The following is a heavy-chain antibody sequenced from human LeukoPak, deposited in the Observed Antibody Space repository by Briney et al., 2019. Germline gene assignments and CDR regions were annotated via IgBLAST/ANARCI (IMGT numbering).Heavy chain of an antibody. CDR3: AKGYRLFTVTTEAAFDI. D-gene: IGHD4-17*01. CDR1: GFTFGDYA. J-gene: IGHJ3*02. CDR2: ISWNSGTI. Sequence: GGSLRLSCAASGFTFGDYAMHWVRQVPGKGLEWVSSISWNSGTIGYADSVKGRFTISRDNAKNSLYVQMNSLRAEDTALYYCAKGYRLFTVTTEAAFDIWGQGTMVIVSS. V-gene: IGHV3-9*01.